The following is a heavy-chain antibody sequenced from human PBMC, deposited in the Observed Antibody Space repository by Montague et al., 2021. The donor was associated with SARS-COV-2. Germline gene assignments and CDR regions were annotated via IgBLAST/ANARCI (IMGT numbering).Heavy chain of an antibody. CDR3: ARVSLEKATMGDYYYYGMDV. D-gene: IGHD5-24*01. J-gene: IGHJ6*02. CDR2: IYYSGST. CDR1: GGSISSGGYY. V-gene: IGHV4-31*03. Sequence: TLSLTCTVSGGSISSGGYYWSWIRQHPGKGLEWIGYIYYSGSTYYNPSLKSRVTISVDTSKNQFSLKLSSVTAADTAVYYCARVSLEKATMGDYYYYGMDVWGQGTTVTVSS.